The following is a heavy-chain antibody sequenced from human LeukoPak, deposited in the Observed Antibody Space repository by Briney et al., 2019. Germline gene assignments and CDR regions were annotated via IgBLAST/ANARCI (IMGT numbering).Heavy chain of an antibody. V-gene: IGHV4-59*01. CDR2: IYYSGST. J-gene: IGHJ5*02. CDR3: ARDDYSAYGTQRGESRFDP. D-gene: IGHD5-12*01. Sequence: SETLSLTCTVSGGSISSYYWSWIRQPPGKGLEWIGYIYYSGSTNYNPSLKSRVTISVDTSKNQFSLKLSSVTAADTAVYYCARDDYSAYGTQRGESRFDPWGQGTLVTVSS. CDR1: GGSISSYY.